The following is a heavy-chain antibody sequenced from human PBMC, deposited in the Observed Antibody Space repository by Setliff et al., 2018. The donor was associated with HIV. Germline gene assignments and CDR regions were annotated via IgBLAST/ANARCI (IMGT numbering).Heavy chain of an antibody. J-gene: IGHJ5*02. Sequence: KTSETLSLTCTVSGDSINTPFWWSWIRQPAGKGLEWIGRVTNTGDTSYNPSLKSRVTISMDTSKNLFSLKLTSVTAADTAVYFCAKGSGPPWFDPWGQGTLVTVS. CDR2: VTNTGDT. CDR1: GDSINTPFW. V-gene: IGHV4-4*07. CDR3: AKGSGPPWFDP. D-gene: IGHD3-3*01.